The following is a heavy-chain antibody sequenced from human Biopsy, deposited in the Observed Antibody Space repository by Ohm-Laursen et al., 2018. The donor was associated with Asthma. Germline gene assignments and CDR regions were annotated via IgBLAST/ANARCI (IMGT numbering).Heavy chain of an antibody. J-gene: IGHJ6*02. V-gene: IGHV4-39*01. CDR3: ARRITIFGVVQKDHGMDA. D-gene: IGHD3-3*01. CDR1: GGSMTPTSHY. CDR2: ISYGGKT. Sequence: SDTLSLTCTASGGSMTPTSHYWDWIRQAPGKGLEWIGYISYGGKTSYNPSLKNRVTISRDTSKNQFSRRLTSVTAADTAVYFCARRITIFGVVQKDHGMDAWGQGTTVIVSS.